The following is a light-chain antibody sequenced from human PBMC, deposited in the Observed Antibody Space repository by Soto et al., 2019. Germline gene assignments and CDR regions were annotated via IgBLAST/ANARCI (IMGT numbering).Light chain of an antibody. J-gene: IGLJ1*01. V-gene: IGLV2-14*01. CDR2: DVS. CDR1: SSDVGGYNY. Sequence: QSALTQPASVSGSPGQSIAISCTGTSSDVGGYNYVSWYQQHPGKAPKLMIYDVSNRPSGVSSRFSGSKSGNTASLTISGLQAEDEADYYCSSFTSSSTDVFGPGTKLTV. CDR3: SSFTSSSTDV.